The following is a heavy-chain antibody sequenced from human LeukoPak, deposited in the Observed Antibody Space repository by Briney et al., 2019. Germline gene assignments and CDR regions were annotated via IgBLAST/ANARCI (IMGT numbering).Heavy chain of an antibody. CDR2: ISYDGSNK. CDR3: ARVWFTLAFDI. V-gene: IGHV3-30*03. J-gene: IGHJ3*02. CDR1: GFTFSSYG. D-gene: IGHD2-21*01. Sequence: PGRSLRLSCAASGFTFSSYGMHWVRQAPGKGLEWVAVISYDGSNKFYADSVKGRFTISRDNSKNTLYLQMNSLRTEDTAVYYCARVWFTLAFDIWGQGTMVTVSS.